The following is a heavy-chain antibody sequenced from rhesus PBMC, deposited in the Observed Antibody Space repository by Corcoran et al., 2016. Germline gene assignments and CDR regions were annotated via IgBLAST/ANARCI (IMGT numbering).Heavy chain of an antibody. V-gene: IGHV4-160*01. CDR3: ARTGHYYSGLGFDY. D-gene: IGHD3-16*01. CDR1: GGSISSNY. J-gene: IGHJ4*01. Sequence: QVQLQESGPGLVKPSETLSLTCAVSGGSISSNYWRLIRQPPGKGLEWIGRTNGSGGSTDYNPSFRSRVTISTATSKNHFSLKLSSVTAADTAVYYCARTGHYYSGLGFDYWGQGVLVTVSS. CDR2: TNGSGGST.